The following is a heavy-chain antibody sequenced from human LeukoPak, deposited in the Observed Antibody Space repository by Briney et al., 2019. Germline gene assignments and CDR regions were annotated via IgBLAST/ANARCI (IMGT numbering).Heavy chain of an antibody. D-gene: IGHD3-10*01. CDR1: GGSISSGGYY. Sequence: SETLSLTCTVSGGSISSGGYYWPWIRQPPGKGLEWIGEINRGGSTNYNPSLKSRVTISVDTSKNQFSLKLSSVTAADTAVYYCARGYGSGSYYGYWGQGTLGTVS. V-gene: IGHV4-39*07. CDR3: ARGYGSGSYYGY. CDR2: INRGGST. J-gene: IGHJ4*02.